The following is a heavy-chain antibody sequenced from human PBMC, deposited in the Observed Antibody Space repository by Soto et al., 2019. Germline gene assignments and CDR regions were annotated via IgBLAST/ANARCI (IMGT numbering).Heavy chain of an antibody. V-gene: IGHV1-69*01. CDR3: ARGPRSITGTTSSEDFQH. CDR2: IIPLLGIT. J-gene: IGHJ1*01. CDR1: GGTFSGYA. Sequence: QAQLMQSGAEVKKPGSSVKVSCKASGGTFSGYAINWVRQAPGQGLEWMGGIIPLLGITDYGQNFQGRITIAADESTGTAYMDLRGLRSEDTAVYYCARGPRSITGTTSSEDFQHWGQGTLVSVSS. D-gene: IGHD1-20*01.